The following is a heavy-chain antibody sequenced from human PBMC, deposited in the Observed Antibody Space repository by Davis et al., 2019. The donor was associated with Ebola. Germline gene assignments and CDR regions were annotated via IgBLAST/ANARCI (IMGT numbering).Heavy chain of an antibody. CDR2: IYTGDSDT. V-gene: IGHV5-51*01. D-gene: IGHD2-8*02. J-gene: IGHJ3*02. Sequence: KVSCKGSGYTFTTYWIVWVRQMPGKGLEWMGLIYTGDSDTRYSPSFRGQVTISADKSIKTAFLQWSSLKASDTAMYYCASLRRTITGMDDAFDIWGQGTMVTVSS. CDR1: GYTFTTYW. CDR3: ASLRRTITGMDDAFDI.